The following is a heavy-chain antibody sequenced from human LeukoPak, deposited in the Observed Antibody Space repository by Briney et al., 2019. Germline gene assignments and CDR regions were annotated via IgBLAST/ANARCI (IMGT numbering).Heavy chain of an antibody. CDR2: FDPEDGET. Sequence: GASVKVSCKVSGYTLTELSMHWVRQAPGKGLEWMGGFDPEDGETIYAQKFQGRVTMTEDTSTDTAYMELSSLRSEDTAVYYCATAHYDILTGSPWFDPWGQGTLVTVSS. CDR3: ATAHYDILTGSPWFDP. J-gene: IGHJ5*02. D-gene: IGHD3-9*01. V-gene: IGHV1-24*01. CDR1: GYTLTELS.